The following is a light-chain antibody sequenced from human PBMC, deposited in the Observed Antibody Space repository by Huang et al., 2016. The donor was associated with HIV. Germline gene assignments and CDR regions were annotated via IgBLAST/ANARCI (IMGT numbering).Light chain of an antibody. V-gene: IGKV4-1*01. CDR1: QGILYTSKNKNY. Sequence: DIVMTQSPDSLAVSLGERATINCKSSQGILYTSKNKNYLTWYQQKPRQPTKLLIYWASTRESGVPDRFSGSGSGTDFTLTSNSLQAEDVAVYYCQQYYSSPYTFGQGTKLEIK. CDR2: WAS. J-gene: IGKJ2*01. CDR3: QQYYSSPYT.